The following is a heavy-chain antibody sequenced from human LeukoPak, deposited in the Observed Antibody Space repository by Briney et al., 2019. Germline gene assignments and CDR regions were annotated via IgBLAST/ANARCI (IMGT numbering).Heavy chain of an antibody. D-gene: IGHD2-2*01. CDR1: GGTFSSYA. V-gene: IGHV1-69*01. CDR3: AREFVGYCSSTRCWQDTAMVEDYYYSYMDV. CDR2: IIPIFGTA. J-gene: IGHJ6*03. Sequence: SVKVSCKASGGTFSSYAISWVRQAPGQGLEWMGGIIPIFGTANYAQKFQGRVTITADESTSTAYMELSSLRSEDTAVYYCAREFVGYCSSTRCWQDTAMVEDYYYSYMDVCGKGTTVTVSS.